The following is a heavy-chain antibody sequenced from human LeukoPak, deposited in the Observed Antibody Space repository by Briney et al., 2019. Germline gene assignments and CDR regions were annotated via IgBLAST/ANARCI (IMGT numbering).Heavy chain of an antibody. Sequence: PGGSLRLSCAASGFTFSSYDMHWVRQAPGKGLECVAFIWYDGSNKYYADSVKGRFAISRDNSNNPLYLQMNRLRAQDTAVYYCAKDLSLQFYYGSGSFDYWGQGTLVTVSS. J-gene: IGHJ4*02. V-gene: IGHV3-30*02. D-gene: IGHD3-10*01. CDR3: AKDLSLQFYYGSGSFDY. CDR2: IWYDGSNK. CDR1: GFTFSSYD.